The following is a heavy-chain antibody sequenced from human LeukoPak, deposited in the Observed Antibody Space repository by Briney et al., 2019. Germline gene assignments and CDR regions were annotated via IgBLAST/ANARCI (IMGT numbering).Heavy chain of an antibody. J-gene: IGHJ3*02. D-gene: IGHD6-19*01. V-gene: IGHV3-48*01. CDR3: ARRGWAGDFDI. CDR2: ISSSSSTI. CDR1: GFTFSSYS. Sequence: PGGSLRLSCAASGFTFSSYSMNWVRQAPGKGLEWVSYISSSSSTIYYADSVKGRFTISRDNAKNSLYLQMNVWRAEKTAVYYCARRGWAGDFDIWGQGAMVTVSS.